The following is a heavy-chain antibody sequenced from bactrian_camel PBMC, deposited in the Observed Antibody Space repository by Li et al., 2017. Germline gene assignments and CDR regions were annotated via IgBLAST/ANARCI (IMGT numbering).Heavy chain of an antibody. Sequence: QLVESGGGSVQAGGSLRLSCAASGYTYSSNCMGWFRQAPGKEREGVATIYTGDGIKYYAASVKGRFTISLDNAKKTLYLEMNDLTLEDAGIYTCVAENPVAPTPCWAPVERHYWGQGTQVTVS. CDR3: VAENPVAPTPCWAPVERHY. J-gene: IGHJ4*01. D-gene: IGHD1*01. V-gene: IGHV3S28*01. CDR1: GYTYSSNC. CDR2: IYTGDGIK.